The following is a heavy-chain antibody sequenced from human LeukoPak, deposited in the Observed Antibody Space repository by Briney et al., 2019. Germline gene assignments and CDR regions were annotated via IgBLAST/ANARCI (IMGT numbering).Heavy chain of an antibody. D-gene: IGHD3-16*01. CDR3: TTGSSVTTLGEY. V-gene: IGHV3-15*01. CDR2: IKSKTDGGTT. Sequence: RRSLRLSCAASGFTFSNTWMSWVRQAPGKGLEWVGRIKSKTDGGTTDYAAPVKGRFTISRDDSKNTLYLQMNSLKTEDTAVYYCTTGSSVTTLGEYWGQGTLVTVSS. CDR1: GFTFSNTW. J-gene: IGHJ4*02.